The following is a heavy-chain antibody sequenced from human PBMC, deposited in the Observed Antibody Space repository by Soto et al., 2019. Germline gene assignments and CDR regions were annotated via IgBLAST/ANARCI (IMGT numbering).Heavy chain of an antibody. D-gene: IGHD6-13*01. CDR3: ARDAQQLANYGMDV. V-gene: IGHV3-33*01. Sequence: QVHLVESGGNVVQPGWSLRLSCAASGFSFTSHGMHWFRQAPGKWLECVAHLWSDGNSKYYADSVKGRFTISIDLSKTTLYLQMNSLGAEDTAVYYCARDAQQLANYGMDVWGQGTTVTVSS. CDR2: LWSDGNSK. CDR1: GFSFTSHG. J-gene: IGHJ6*02.